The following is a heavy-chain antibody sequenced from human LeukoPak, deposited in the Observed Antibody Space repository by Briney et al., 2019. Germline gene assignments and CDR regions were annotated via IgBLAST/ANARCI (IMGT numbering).Heavy chain of an antibody. J-gene: IGHJ4*02. CDR1: GYTFTMYY. CDR3: ARVEMATTHLDY. V-gene: IGHV1-69*04. Sequence: SVKVSCKASGYTFTMYYIHWVRQAPGQGLEWMGRIIPILGIANYAQEFQGRVTITADKSTSTAYMELSSLRSEDTAVYYCARVEMATTHLDYWGQGTLVTVSS. CDR2: IIPILGIA. D-gene: IGHD5-24*01.